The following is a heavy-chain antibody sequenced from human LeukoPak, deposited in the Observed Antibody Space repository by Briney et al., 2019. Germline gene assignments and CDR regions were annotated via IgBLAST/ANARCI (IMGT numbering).Heavy chain of an antibody. V-gene: IGHV3-23*01. CDR3: TRGLPNFSFFDY. CDR1: GFTFSTYD. J-gene: IGHJ4*02. D-gene: IGHD4/OR15-4a*01. CDR2: ISGSGGST. Sequence: GGSLRLSCAASGFTFSTYDMTWVRQAPGKGLEWVSAISGSGGSTFYADSVKGRLTISRDNSKNTLYLQMSSLRAEDTAVYYCTRGLPNFSFFDYWGQGILVTVSS.